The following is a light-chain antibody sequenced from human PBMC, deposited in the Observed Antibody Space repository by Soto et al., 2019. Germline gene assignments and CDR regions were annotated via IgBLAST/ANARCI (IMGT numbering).Light chain of an antibody. V-gene: IGLV1-47*01. J-gene: IGLJ3*02. Sequence: QPVLTQTPSASGTPGQRVTISCSGSSSNIGNNYVYWYHHLPGTGPKLLIYMNDQRPSGVPDRFSGSKSGTSASLAISGLRSEDEADYYCAAWDNSLSAGVFGGGTKVTVL. CDR1: SSNIGNNY. CDR3: AAWDNSLSAGV. CDR2: MND.